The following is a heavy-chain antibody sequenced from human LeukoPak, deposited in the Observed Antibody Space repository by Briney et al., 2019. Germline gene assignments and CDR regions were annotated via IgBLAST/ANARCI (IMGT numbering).Heavy chain of an antibody. CDR1: GFTFSSYG. CDR3: ARDHARLIGGFFDY. D-gene: IGHD2-15*01. J-gene: IGHJ4*02. CDR2: IWYDGSNK. V-gene: IGHV3-33*01. Sequence: PGRSLRLSCAASGFTFSSYGMHWVRQAPGKGLEWVAVIWYDGSNKYYADSVKGRFTISRDNSKNTLYLQMNSLRAEDTAVYYCARDHARLIGGFFDYWGQGTLVTVSS.